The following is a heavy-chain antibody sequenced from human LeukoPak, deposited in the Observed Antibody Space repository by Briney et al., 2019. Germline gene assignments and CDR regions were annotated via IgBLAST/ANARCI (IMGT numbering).Heavy chain of an antibody. V-gene: IGHV3-21*06. D-gene: IGHD5-18*01. CDR3: AAGYGRAEY. J-gene: IGHJ4*02. Sequence: GGSLRLSCAASGFSVSMKYMTWVRQAPGKGLEWVSLISISSGYTYNADSVRGRFTTSRDNAKSSLYLQMDGLRVEDTAVYYCAAGYGRAEYWGPGILVSVSS. CDR1: GFSVSMKY. CDR2: ISISSGYT.